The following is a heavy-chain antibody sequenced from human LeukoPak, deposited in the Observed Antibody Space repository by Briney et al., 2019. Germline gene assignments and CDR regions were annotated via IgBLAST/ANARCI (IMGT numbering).Heavy chain of an antibody. Sequence: PGGSLRLSCAASGFTFSSYGMHRVRQAPCKGQEWVAVIWYDRSNKYYADSVKGRFTISRENSKNTLYLQMNSLRAEDTAVYYCARDKRRLGNLPDYWGQGTLVTVSS. D-gene: IGHD7-27*01. CDR1: GFTFSSYG. J-gene: IGHJ4*02. V-gene: IGHV3-33*01. CDR3: ARDKRRLGNLPDY. CDR2: IWYDRSNK.